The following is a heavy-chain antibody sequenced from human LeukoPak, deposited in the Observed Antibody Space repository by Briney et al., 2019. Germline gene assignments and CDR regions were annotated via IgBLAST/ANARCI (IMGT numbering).Heavy chain of an antibody. CDR3: ARVGGDYGSSSDFDY. CDR1: GGSFSGYY. V-gene: IGHV4-34*01. D-gene: IGHD6-6*01. J-gene: IGHJ4*02. Sequence: PSETLSLTCAVFGGSFSGYYWSWIRQSPEKGLEWIGEMSHTGATNYNPSLKSRVTVSVDTSKKQFSLSLRSVTAADTAVYYCARVGGDYGSSSDFDYWGQGTLVTVSS. CDR2: MSHTGAT.